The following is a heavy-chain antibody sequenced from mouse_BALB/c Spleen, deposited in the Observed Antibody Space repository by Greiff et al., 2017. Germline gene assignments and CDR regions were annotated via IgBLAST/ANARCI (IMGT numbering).Heavy chain of an antibody. V-gene: IGHV1-7*01. D-gene: IGHD2-1*01. CDR2: INPSTGYT. CDR1: GYTFTSYW. J-gene: IGHJ2*01. CDR3: ARRGYYGKGYFDY. Sequence: VKLMESGAELAKPGASVKMSCKASGYTFTSYWMHWVKQRPGQGLEWIGYINPSTGYTEYNQKFKDKATLTADKSSSTAYMQLSSLTSEDSAVYYCARRGYYGKGYFDYWGQGTTLTVSS.